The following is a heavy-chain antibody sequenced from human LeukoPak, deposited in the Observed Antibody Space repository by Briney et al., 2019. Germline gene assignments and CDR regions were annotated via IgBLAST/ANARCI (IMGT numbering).Heavy chain of an antibody. V-gene: IGHV1-69*13. CDR3: ARGWDYDSGGRPTAYVY. Sequence: GASVKVSCKVSGGTFSNYAISWVRQAPGQGLEWMGGIIPISGTANYAQKFQGRVTISADESTSTAYMELSSLKSEDTAVYYCARGWDYDSGGRPTAYVYWGQGTLVTVSS. CDR1: GGTFSNYA. J-gene: IGHJ4*02. CDR2: IIPISGTA. D-gene: IGHD3-22*01.